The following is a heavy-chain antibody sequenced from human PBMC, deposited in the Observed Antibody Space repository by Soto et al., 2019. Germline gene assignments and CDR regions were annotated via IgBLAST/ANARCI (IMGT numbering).Heavy chain of an antibody. V-gene: IGHV3-21*01. CDR2: ISSSSSYI. D-gene: IGHD2-15*01. J-gene: IGHJ2*01. CDR3: ARDPYCSGGSCYGYWYFDL. CDR1: GFTFSSYS. Sequence: EVQLVESGGGLVQPGGSLRLSCAASGFTFSSYSMNWVRQAPGKGLEWVSSISSSSSYIYYADSVKGRFTISRDNAKNSLYLQMNRLRAEDTAVYYCARDPYCSGGSCYGYWYFDLWGRGTLVTVSS.